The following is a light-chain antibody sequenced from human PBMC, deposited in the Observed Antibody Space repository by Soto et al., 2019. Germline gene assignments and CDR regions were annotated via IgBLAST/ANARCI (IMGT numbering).Light chain of an antibody. CDR3: HQYDNWPHT. CDR2: GSS. V-gene: IGKV3-15*01. Sequence: EIVMTQSPATLSVSPGGRVTLSCRASQSVSINLAWYQQKPGQSPRLLVYGSSTRATGLPARFSGRGSGTEFTLTVSSLQFADFAVYYCHQYDNWPHTFGQGTKLEIK. J-gene: IGKJ2*01. CDR1: QSVSIN.